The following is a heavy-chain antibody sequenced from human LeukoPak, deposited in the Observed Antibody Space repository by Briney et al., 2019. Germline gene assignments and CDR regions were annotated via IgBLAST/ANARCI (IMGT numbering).Heavy chain of an antibody. CDR2: IHQSGST. Sequence: SETLSLTCAVSGSSISTVPYWAWIRQPPRKGLEWIGYIHQSGSTNYNPSLKCRVTISLDTSKNQFSLKLTSMTAADTAVYYCLGGKLRTAPDYWGQGTLVTVSS. V-gene: IGHV4-38-2*01. D-gene: IGHD2-15*01. J-gene: IGHJ4*02. CDR3: LGGKLRTAPDY. CDR1: GSSISTVPY.